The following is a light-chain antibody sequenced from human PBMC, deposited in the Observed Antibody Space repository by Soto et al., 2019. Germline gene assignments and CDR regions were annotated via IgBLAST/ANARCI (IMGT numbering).Light chain of an antibody. Sequence: IVVSQSLATLPVSPGERATLSCRASQSVSSNLAWYQQKPGQAPRLLIYGASTRATGIPARFSSSGSGTEFTLTINSLQSEDFAVYYCQPYNNWPLTFGGGTKVDIK. V-gene: IGKV3-15*01. CDR1: QSVSSN. CDR2: GAS. CDR3: QPYNNWPLT. J-gene: IGKJ4*01.